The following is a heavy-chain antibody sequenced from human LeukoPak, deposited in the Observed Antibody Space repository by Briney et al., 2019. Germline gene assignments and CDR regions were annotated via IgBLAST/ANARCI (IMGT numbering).Heavy chain of an antibody. V-gene: IGHV1-18*01. Sequence: GASVKVSCKASGYTFTSYGISWVRQAPGQGLEWMGWISAYNGNTNYAQKLQGRVTMTTDTSTSTAYMELRSLRSDDTAVYYCARDWDLRYYYDEVVITEDYWGQGTLVTVSS. J-gene: IGHJ4*02. CDR2: ISAYNGNT. CDR3: ARDWDLRYYYDEVVITEDY. CDR1: GYTFTSYG. D-gene: IGHD3-22*01.